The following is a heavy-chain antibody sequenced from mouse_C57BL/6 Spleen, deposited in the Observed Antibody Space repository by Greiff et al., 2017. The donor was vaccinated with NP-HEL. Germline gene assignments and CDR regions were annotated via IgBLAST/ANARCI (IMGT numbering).Heavy chain of an antibody. CDR1: GFTFSDYG. CDR3: ARNDFYFDY. J-gene: IGHJ2*01. D-gene: IGHD2-12*01. CDR2: ISSGSSTI. V-gene: IGHV5-17*01. Sequence: EVKLVESGGGLVKPGGSLKLSCAASGFTFSDYGLHWIRQAPEKGLEWVAYISSGSSTIYYADTVKGRFTISRDNAKNTLFLQMTSLRSEDTAMYYCARNDFYFDYWGQGTTLTVSS.